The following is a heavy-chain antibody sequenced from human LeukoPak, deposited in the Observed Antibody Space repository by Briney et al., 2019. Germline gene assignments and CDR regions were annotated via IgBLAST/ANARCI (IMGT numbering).Heavy chain of an antibody. J-gene: IGHJ4*01. V-gene: IGHV3-23*01. CDR3: AKGDSSGWFPFDY. D-gene: IGHD6-19*01. CDR1: GFTFSSYA. Sequence: GGSLRLFCAASGFTFSSYAMSWVRQAPGKGLAWVSGITGAGGGAYYADSVKGRFTISRDNSKNTLYLQMSSLRAEDTAVYYCAKGDSSGWFPFDYWGQGTLVTVSS. CDR2: ITGAGGGA.